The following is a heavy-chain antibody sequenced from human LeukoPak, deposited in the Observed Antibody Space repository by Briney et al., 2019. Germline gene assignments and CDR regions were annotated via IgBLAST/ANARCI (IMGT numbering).Heavy chain of an antibody. CDR2: INHSGST. V-gene: IGHV4-34*01. D-gene: IGHD3-16*02. Sequence: KTSETLSLTCAVYGGSFSGYYWSWIRQPPGKGLEWIGEINHSGSTNYNPSLKSRVTISVDTSKNQFSLKLSSVTAADTAVYYCARRPISYDYVWGSYRPNNWFDPWGQGTLVTVSS. CDR3: ARRPISYDYVWGSYRPNNWFDP. CDR1: GGSFSGYY. J-gene: IGHJ5*02.